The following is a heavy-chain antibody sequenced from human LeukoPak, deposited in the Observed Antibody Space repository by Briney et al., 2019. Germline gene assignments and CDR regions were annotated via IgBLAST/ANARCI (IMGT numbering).Heavy chain of an antibody. CDR3: ARDCVVVVPAAMALYYYYYMDV. D-gene: IGHD2-2*01. J-gene: IGHJ6*03. Sequence: GGSLRVSCAASGFTFNTYSMIWVRQAPGKGLEWVSYISSSSYIYYADSVKGRFTISRDNAKNSLYLQMNSLRAEDTAVYYCARDCVVVVPAAMALYYYYYMDVWGKGTTVTVSS. CDR2: ISSSSYI. CDR1: GFTFNTYS. V-gene: IGHV3-21*05.